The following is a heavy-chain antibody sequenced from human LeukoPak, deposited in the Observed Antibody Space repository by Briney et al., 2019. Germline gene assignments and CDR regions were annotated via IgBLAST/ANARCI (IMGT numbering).Heavy chain of an antibody. J-gene: IGHJ4*02. CDR3: ANSQIK. V-gene: IGHV3-53*01. CDR1: GFTVSSNC. D-gene: IGHD5-24*01. Sequence: PGGSLRLSCAASGFTVSSNCMSWVRQAPGKGLKWVSAICGGGTTYYADSVKGRFTISRDNSKNTVYLQMNSLRAEDTAVYYCANSQIKWGQGTLVTVSS. CDR2: ICGGGTT.